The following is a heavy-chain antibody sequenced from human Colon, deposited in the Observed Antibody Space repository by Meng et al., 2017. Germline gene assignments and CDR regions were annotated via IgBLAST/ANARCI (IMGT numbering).Heavy chain of an antibody. J-gene: IGHJ5*02. CDR2: ISAYNGNT. D-gene: IGHD3-22*01. CDR3: ARSFVDSSGFVSRTRNWFDP. V-gene: IGHV1-18*01. CDR1: GYTFTSYG. Sequence: ASVKVSCKASGYTFTSYGISWVRQAPGQGLEWMGWISAYNGNTNYAQKLRGRVTMTTDTSTSTAYMELRSLRSDDTAVYYCARSFVDSSGFVSRTRNWFDPWGQGTLVTVSS.